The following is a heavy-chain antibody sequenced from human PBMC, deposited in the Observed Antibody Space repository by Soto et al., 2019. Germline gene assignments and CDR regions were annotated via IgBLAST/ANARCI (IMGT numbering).Heavy chain of an antibody. J-gene: IGHJ6*02. D-gene: IGHD3-10*01. CDR3: ARYGVGVGSGSLRLYYYYGMDV. CDR1: GGSISSYY. Sequence: PSETLSLTCTVSGGSISSYYWSWIRQPPGKGLEWIGYIYYSGSTNYNPSLKSRVTISVDTSKNQFSLKLSSVTAADTAVYYCARYGVGVGSGSLRLYYYYGMDVWGHGTTVTVSS. V-gene: IGHV4-59*01. CDR2: IYYSGST.